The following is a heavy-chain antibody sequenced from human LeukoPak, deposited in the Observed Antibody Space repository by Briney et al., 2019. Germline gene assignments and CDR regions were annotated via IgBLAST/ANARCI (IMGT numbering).Heavy chain of an antibody. J-gene: IGHJ4*02. CDR3: ARGHCSSTSCSSYYFDY. CDR1: GYSFTSYW. D-gene: IGHD2-2*01. CDR2: VDPSDSYT. V-gene: IGHV5-10-1*01. Sequence: GESLKISCKASGYSFTSYWIYWVRQMPGKGLEWMGRVDPSDSYTSYSPSFQGHVTISADTSISTSYLQWSRPKASDTAIYFCARGHCSSTSCSSYYFDYWGQGTLVTVSS.